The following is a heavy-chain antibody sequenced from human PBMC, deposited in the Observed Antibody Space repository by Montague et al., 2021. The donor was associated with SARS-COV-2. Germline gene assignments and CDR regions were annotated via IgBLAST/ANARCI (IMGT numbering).Heavy chain of an antibody. CDR1: GDSINGSRHL. V-gene: IGHV4-31*03. CDR3: ARGVSYGSGFMPE. CDR2: IYHTGTT. J-gene: IGHJ4*02. D-gene: IGHD3-10*01. Sequence: TLSLTCTVSGDSINGSRHLWNWIRQHPGKGLEWIGYIYHTGTTNYRPSLKSRATLSVDISQNQFSLTLNSMTAADTAIYYCARGVSYGSGFMPEWGRGTTVIVSS.